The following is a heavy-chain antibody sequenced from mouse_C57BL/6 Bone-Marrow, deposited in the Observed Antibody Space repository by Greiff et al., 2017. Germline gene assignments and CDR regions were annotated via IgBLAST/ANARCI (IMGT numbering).Heavy chain of an antibody. V-gene: IGHV5-15*01. Sequence: VKIVESGGGLVQPGGSLKLSCAASGFTFSGYGMAWVRQAPRKGPGWVASISNFAYGTYYADNVKGRFTISRENAKNTLSLEMSSLRSEDTAMYYCARHRTGYYAMDYWGQGTSVTVSS. CDR3: ARHRTGYYAMDY. CDR2: ISNFAYGT. D-gene: IGHD4-1*01. CDR1: GFTFSGYG. J-gene: IGHJ4*01.